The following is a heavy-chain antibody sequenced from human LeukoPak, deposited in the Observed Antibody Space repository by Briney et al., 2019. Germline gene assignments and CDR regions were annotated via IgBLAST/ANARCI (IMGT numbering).Heavy chain of an antibody. CDR3: AKDRTVGASYWYFDL. CDR2: ISSSSSYI. Sequence: RGSLRLSCAASGFTFASYAMNWVRQAPGKGLEWVSSISSSSSYIYYADSVKGRFTISRDSSRNTLFLHMNTLRAEDTAIYYCAKDRTVGASYWYFDLWGRGTLVTVSS. D-gene: IGHD1-26*01. CDR1: GFTFASYA. V-gene: IGHV3-21*04. J-gene: IGHJ2*01.